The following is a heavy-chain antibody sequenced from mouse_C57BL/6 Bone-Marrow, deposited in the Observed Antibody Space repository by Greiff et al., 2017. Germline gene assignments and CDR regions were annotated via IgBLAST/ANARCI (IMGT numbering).Heavy chain of an antibody. CDR2: IYPRDGST. J-gene: IGHJ1*03. CDR1: GYTFTDHT. Sequence: VQLQESDAELVKPGASVKISCKVSGYTFTDHTIHWMKQRPEQGLEWIGYIYPRDGSTKYNEKFKGKATLTADKSSSTAYMQLNSLTSEDSAVYFCAKESKCGSRYRYWYFEVWGTGTTVTVSS. V-gene: IGHV1-78*01. D-gene: IGHD1-1*01. CDR3: AKESKCGSRYRYWYFEV.